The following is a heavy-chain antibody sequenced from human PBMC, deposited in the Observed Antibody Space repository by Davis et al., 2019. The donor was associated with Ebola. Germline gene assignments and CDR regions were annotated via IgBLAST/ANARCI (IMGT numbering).Heavy chain of an antibody. CDR1: GFTFSDYY. CDR3: ARDENQYESGGYLIDV. Sequence: PGGSLRLSCAASGFTFSDYYMSWIRQAPGKGLEWVSYISSRGDTRYYADSVEGRFTISRDNAKNSLDLQMDTLRVEDTGIYYCARDENQYESGGYLIDVWGQGILVIVSS. D-gene: IGHD3-22*01. J-gene: IGHJ4*02. V-gene: IGHV3-11*04. CDR2: ISSRGDTR.